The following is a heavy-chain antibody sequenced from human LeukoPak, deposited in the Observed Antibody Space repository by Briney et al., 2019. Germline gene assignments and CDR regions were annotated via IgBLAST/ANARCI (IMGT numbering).Heavy chain of an antibody. Sequence: GGSLRLSCAASGFTFSSYGMHWVRQAPGKGLEWVAVIWYDGSNKYYADSVKGRFTISRDNSKNTLYLQMNSLRAEDTAVYYCARDRGMATIPDYWGQGTLATVSS. CDR3: ARDRGMATIPDY. CDR1: GFTFSSYG. D-gene: IGHD5-24*01. CDR2: IWYDGSNK. J-gene: IGHJ4*02. V-gene: IGHV3-33*08.